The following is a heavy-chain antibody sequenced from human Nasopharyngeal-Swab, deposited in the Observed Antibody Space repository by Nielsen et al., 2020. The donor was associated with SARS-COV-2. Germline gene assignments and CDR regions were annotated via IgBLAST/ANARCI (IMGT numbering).Heavy chain of an antibody. CDR3: AKESVYGDYVHGAFDI. J-gene: IGHJ3*02. CDR1: GFTFDDYA. V-gene: IGHV3-9*01. D-gene: IGHD4-17*01. CDR2: ISWNSGSI. Sequence: SLKISCAASGFTFDDYAMHWVRQAPGEGLEWVSGISWNSGSIGYADSVKGRFTISRDNAKNSLYLQMNSLRAEDTALYYCAKESVYGDYVHGAFDIWGQGTMVTVSS.